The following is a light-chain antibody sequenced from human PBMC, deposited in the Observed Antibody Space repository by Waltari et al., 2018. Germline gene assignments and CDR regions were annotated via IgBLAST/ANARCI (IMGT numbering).Light chain of an antibody. CDR3: ASWDDSLSVWL. J-gene: IGLJ3*02. Sequence: QSALTQPPSVSGTPGQGVIISCSGSSSNIGTNTVNWYKQLSGTAPKLLIYTNDQRPSGVPARFSGSKSGTSASLAIRGLQSEDEADYFCASWDDSLSVWLFGGGTKLTVL. CDR2: TND. V-gene: IGLV1-44*01. CDR1: SSNIGTNT.